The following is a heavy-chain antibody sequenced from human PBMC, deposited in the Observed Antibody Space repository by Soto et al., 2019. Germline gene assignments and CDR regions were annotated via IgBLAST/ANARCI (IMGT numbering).Heavy chain of an antibody. D-gene: IGHD2-2*01. V-gene: IGHV4-39*01. Sequence: LSLTCTVSGGSVNSSIYYWSWIRQAPGKGLQWIGSIFYNGGSYYNPSLKSRVTAFVDTSKNLFSLKVTSVTATDTGLYFCARQTSTFPNWFDPWGPGTLVTVSS. CDR3: ARQTSTFPNWFDP. J-gene: IGHJ5*02. CDR1: GGSVNSSIYY. CDR2: IFYNGGS.